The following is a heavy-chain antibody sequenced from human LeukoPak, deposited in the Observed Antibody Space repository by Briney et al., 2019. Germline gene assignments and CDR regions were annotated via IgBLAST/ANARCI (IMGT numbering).Heavy chain of an antibody. J-gene: IGHJ4*02. CDR2: ISYDGSNK. Sequence: GGSLRLSCAASGFTFSSFGFHWVRQAPGKGLEWVAIISYDGSNKYYADSVKGRFTISRDNSKNTLYLQMNSLRAEDTAVYYCAKDQRYYGSGSYPDYWGQGTLVTVSS. D-gene: IGHD3-10*01. V-gene: IGHV3-30*18. CDR1: GFTFSSFG. CDR3: AKDQRYYGSGSYPDY.